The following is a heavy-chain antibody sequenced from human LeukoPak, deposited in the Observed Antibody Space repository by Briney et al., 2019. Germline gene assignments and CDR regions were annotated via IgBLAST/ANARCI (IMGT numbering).Heavy chain of an antibody. J-gene: IGHJ5*02. V-gene: IGHV4-59*01. CDR1: GGSISSYS. D-gene: IGHD6-13*01. CDR2: IYYSWST. CDR3: ARYIAAAVHFDP. Sequence: SATLSLTCTVSGGSISSYSWSWIRQPPGQGLEWMGYIYYSWSTNYNPSLKSRVTISIDTSKNQFSLKLSSVTAADTAVYYCARYIAAAVHFDPWGQGTLVTVSS.